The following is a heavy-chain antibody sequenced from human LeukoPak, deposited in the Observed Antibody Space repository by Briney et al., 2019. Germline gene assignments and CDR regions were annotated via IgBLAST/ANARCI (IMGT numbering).Heavy chain of an antibody. D-gene: IGHD6-19*01. CDR2: IYYSGST. CDR1: GGSISSYY. V-gene: IGHV4-59*01. CDR3: ARDSLYSSGWAFDY. J-gene: IGHJ4*02. Sequence: SETLSLTCTVSGGSISSYYWSWIRQPPGKGLEWIGYIYYSGSTNYNPSLKSRVTISVDTSKNQFSLKLSSVTAADTAVYYCARDSLYSSGWAFDYWDQGTLVTGSS.